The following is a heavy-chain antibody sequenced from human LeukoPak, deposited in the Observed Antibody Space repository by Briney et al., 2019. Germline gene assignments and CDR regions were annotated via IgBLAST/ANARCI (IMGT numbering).Heavy chain of an antibody. CDR1: GGSISSGSYY. V-gene: IGHV4-61*02. D-gene: IGHD3-16*01. Sequence: SQTLSLTCTVSGGSISSGSYYWSWIRQPAGKGLEWIGRIYTSGSTNYNPSLKSRVTISVDTSKNQFSLKLSSVTAADTAVYYCARDQGERLGALDIWGQGTMVTVSS. CDR3: ARDQGERLGALDI. CDR2: IYTSGST. J-gene: IGHJ3*02.